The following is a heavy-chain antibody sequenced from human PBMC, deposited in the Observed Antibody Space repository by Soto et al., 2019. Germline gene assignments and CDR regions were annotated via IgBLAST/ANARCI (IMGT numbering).Heavy chain of an antibody. Sequence: EVQLVESGGGLAKPGGSLRLSCAASGFTFSSYSMNWVRQAPGKGLEWVSSISSSSSYIYYADSVKGRFTISRDNAKNSLYLQMNSLRAEDTAVYYCARDFTRVVVAAKDWFDPWGQGTLVTVSS. CDR1: GFTFSSYS. D-gene: IGHD2-15*01. CDR3: ARDFTRVVVAAKDWFDP. CDR2: ISSSSSYI. V-gene: IGHV3-21*01. J-gene: IGHJ5*02.